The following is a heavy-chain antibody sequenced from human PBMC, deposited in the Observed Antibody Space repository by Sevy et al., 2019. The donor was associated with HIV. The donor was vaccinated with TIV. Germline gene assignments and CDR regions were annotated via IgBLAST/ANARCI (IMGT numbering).Heavy chain of an antibody. Sequence: SETLSLTCSISGGSITTGPYYWAWIRQSPGKGPEWLGSMYGPVEPNGNTYYNPTLKTRIDMSMDKSNNRFALSLRSVIAADTAVYFCAKSLKAWYDFPAFDHWSQGIPVTVSS. CDR2: MYGPVEPNGNT. D-gene: IGHD1-20*01. J-gene: IGHJ4*02. CDR1: GGSITTGPYY. V-gene: IGHV4-39*02. CDR3: AKSLKAWYDFPAFDH.